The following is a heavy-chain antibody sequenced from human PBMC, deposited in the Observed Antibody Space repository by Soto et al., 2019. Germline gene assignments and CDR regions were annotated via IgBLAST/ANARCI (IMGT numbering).Heavy chain of an antibody. CDR2: ISAYNANT. D-gene: IGHD1-26*01. CDR1: GYTFTTYG. J-gene: IGHJ4*02. Sequence: QVHLVQSGAEVKKPGASVKVSCKASGYTFTTYGIAWVRQAPGQGLEWMGWISAYNANTDYAQRLQGRVTITTDTSTSTAHMELRSLRSDDTAVYYCARGRYLDYWGQGNLVTVSS. CDR3: ARGRYLDY. V-gene: IGHV1-18*01.